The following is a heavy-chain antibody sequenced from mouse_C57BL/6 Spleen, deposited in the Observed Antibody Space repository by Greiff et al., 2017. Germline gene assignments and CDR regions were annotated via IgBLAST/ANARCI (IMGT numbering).Heavy chain of an antibody. CDR1: GYTFTSYW. Sequence: QVQLKQPGAELVRPGTSVKLSCKASGYTFTSYWMHWVKQRPGQGLEWIGVIDPSDSYTNYNQKFKGKATLTVDTFSSTAYMQLSSLTSEDSAVYYCARDGSSYDWFAYWGQGTLVTVSA. CDR3: ARDGSSYDWFAY. D-gene: IGHD1-1*01. V-gene: IGHV1-59*01. J-gene: IGHJ3*01. CDR2: IDPSDSYT.